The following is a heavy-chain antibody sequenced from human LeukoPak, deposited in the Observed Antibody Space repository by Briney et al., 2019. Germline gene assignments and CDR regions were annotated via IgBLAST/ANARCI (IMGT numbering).Heavy chain of an antibody. CDR1: AVSISSGNFY. CDR2: VYSTGNT. Sequence: SETLSLTCTVSAVSISSGNFYWSWIRQSAGKGLEWIGHVYSTGNTKYNPSLKSRVTISADTSKNQISLRLRSVTAADTAVYYCARVGGRIWLPGRNWFDPWGQGTLVTVSS. J-gene: IGHJ5*02. CDR3: ARVGGRIWLPGRNWFDP. D-gene: IGHD5-18*01. V-gene: IGHV4-61*10.